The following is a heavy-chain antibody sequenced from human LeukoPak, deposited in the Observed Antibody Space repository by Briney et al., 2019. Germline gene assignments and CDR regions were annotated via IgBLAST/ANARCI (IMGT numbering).Heavy chain of an antibody. CDR1: GGSFSGYY. Sequence: SETLSLTCAVYGGSFSGYYWSWIRQPPGKGLEWIGEINHSGSTNYNPSLKSRVTISVDTSKNQFSLKLSSVTAADTAVYYCARGAPYYDFWSGYYPVDYWGQGTLVTVSS. V-gene: IGHV4-34*01. CDR2: INHSGST. J-gene: IGHJ4*02. CDR3: ARGAPYYDFWSGYYPVDY. D-gene: IGHD3-3*01.